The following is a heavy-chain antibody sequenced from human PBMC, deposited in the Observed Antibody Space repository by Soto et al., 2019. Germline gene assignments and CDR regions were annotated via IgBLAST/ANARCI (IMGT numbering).Heavy chain of an antibody. V-gene: IGHV1-69*02. J-gene: IGHJ4*02. CDR1: GGTFSSYT. CDR3: ARDTMVRGVIFDY. D-gene: IGHD3-10*01. CDR2: IIPILGIA. Sequence: ASVKVSCKASGGTFSSYTISWVRQAPGQGLEWMGRIIPILGIANYAQRFQGRVTITADKSTSTAYMELSSLRSEDTAVYYCARDTMVRGVIFDYWGQGTLVTVSS.